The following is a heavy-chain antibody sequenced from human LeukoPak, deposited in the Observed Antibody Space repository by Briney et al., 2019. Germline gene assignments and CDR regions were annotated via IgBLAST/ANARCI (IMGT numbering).Heavy chain of an antibody. CDR1: GDSVSSNSAA. V-gene: IGHV6-1*01. D-gene: IGHD6-13*01. Sequence: SQTLSLTCAISGDSVSSNSAAWNWIRQSPSRGLEWLGRTYYRSKWYNDYVVSVKSRITINPDTSKNQFSLQLNSVTPEDTAVYYCARATGSSWGQGWFDPWGQGTLVTVSS. CDR2: TYYRSKWYN. CDR3: ARATGSSWGQGWFDP. J-gene: IGHJ5*02.